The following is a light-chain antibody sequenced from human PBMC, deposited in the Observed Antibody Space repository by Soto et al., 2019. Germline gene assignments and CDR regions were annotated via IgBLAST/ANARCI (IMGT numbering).Light chain of an antibody. Sequence: EIVLTQPPGTLSLSPGERATLSCRASQSVCGSFLAWYQQKPGQAPRHLIYGASIRATGIPDRFTGSGSGTDFTLTIGRLEPEDVAVYFCQQYGSSPRTFGQGTKVEFK. CDR3: QQYGSSPRT. J-gene: IGKJ1*01. V-gene: IGKV3-20*01. CDR2: GAS. CDR1: QSVCGSF.